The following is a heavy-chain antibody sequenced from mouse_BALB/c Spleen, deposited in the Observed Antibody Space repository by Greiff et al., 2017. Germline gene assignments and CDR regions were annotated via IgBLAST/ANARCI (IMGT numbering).Heavy chain of an antibody. J-gene: IGHJ2*01. CDR3: ARDAYYYGSSPYYFDY. D-gene: IGHD1-1*01. CDR1: GFTFTDYY. CDR2: IRNKANGYTT. Sequence: DVKLVESGGGLVQPGGSLRLSCATSGFTFTDYYMSWVRQPPGKALEWLGFIRNKANGYTTEYSASVKGRFTISRDNSQSILYLQMNTLRAEDSATYYCARDAYYYGSSPYYFDYWGQGTTLTVSS. V-gene: IGHV7-3*02.